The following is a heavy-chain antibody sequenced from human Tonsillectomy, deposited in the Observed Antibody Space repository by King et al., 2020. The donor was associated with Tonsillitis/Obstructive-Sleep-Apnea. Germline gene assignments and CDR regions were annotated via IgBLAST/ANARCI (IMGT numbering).Heavy chain of an antibody. D-gene: IGHD3-3*01. CDR3: ARDREYYDFWSAPDY. CDR1: GYTFTSYY. V-gene: IGHV1-46*01. CDR2: INPSGGST. Sequence: QLVQSGAEVKKPGASVKVSCKASGYTFTSYYMHWVLQAPGQVLEWMVIINPSGGSTSYAQKFQGRVTMTRDTSTCTVYMELSSLRSEDTAVYYCARDREYYDFWSAPDYWGQGTLVTVSS. J-gene: IGHJ4*02.